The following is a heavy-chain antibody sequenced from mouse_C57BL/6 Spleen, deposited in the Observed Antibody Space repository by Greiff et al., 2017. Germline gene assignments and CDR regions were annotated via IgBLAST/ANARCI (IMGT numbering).Heavy chain of an antibody. J-gene: IGHJ3*01. D-gene: IGHD3-3*01. V-gene: IGHV1-18*01. CDR2: INPNNGGT. CDR3: ARGEGAGKDFLAY. CDR1: GYTFTDYN. Sequence: EVQLQQSGPELVKPGASVKIPCKASGYTFTDYNMDWVKQSHGKSLEWIGDINPNNGGTIYNQKFKGKATLTVDKSSSTAYMELRSLTSEDTAVYYGARGEGAGKDFLAYWGQGTLVTVSA.